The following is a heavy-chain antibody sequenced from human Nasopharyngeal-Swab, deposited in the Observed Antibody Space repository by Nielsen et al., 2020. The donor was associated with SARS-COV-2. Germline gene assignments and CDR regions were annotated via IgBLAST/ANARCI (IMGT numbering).Heavy chain of an antibody. D-gene: IGHD5-18*01. Sequence: GESLKISCAASGFTFSSYAMSWVRQAPGKGPEWVSAISGSGGSTYYADSVKGRFTISRDNAKNSLYLQMNNLRAEDTAVYYCARARGYSYDDAFDIWGQGTMVTVSS. CDR3: ARARGYSYDDAFDI. J-gene: IGHJ3*02. V-gene: IGHV3-23*01. CDR1: GFTFSSYA. CDR2: ISGSGGST.